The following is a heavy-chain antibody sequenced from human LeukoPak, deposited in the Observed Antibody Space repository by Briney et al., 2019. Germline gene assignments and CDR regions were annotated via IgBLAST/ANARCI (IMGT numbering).Heavy chain of an antibody. D-gene: IGHD5-18*01. J-gene: IGHJ4*02. V-gene: IGHV4-39*01. Sequence: SETLSLTCTVSGGSISSSSYYWGWIRQPPGKGLEWIGSIYYSGNTYYNPSLKSRVIILVDTSKNQFSLKVSSVTAADTAVYYCASGYSYPWKWGQGTLATVSS. CDR1: GGSISSSSYY. CDR3: ASGYSYPWK. CDR2: IYYSGNT.